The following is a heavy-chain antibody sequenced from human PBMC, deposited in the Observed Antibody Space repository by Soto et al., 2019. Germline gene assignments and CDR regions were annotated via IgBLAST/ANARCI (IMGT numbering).Heavy chain of an antibody. CDR3: AKHRGTHRNY. Sequence: QVQLVESGGGVVQPGRSLRLSCAASGFTFRSYVMHWVRQAPGKELEWVALISSDESDKYYADSVRGRFTISRDNSKNTLYLEMNSLRSEDTAVYYCAKHRGTHRNYWGQGTLVSVSS. CDR1: GFTFRSYV. J-gene: IGHJ4*02. CDR2: ISSDESDK. V-gene: IGHV3-30*18.